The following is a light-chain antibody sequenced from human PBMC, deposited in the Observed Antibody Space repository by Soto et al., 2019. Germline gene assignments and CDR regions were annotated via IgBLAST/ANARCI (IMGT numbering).Light chain of an antibody. CDR1: SFNIGTNT. V-gene: IGLV1-44*01. Sequence: QLVLTQTPSTSGPPGQRVTISCSGASFNIGTNTVNWYQQVPGAAPKLLIFRDSQRPSGVPARFSGSRSGTSASLAISGLQSEDEATYYCAAWDDSLNGVLFGGGTKLTVL. CDR2: RDS. J-gene: IGLJ2*01. CDR3: AAWDDSLNGVL.